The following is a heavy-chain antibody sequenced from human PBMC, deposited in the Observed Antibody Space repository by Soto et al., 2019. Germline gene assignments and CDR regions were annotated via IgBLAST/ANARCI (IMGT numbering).Heavy chain of an antibody. CDR3: AIFIVIQPEATFP. V-gene: IGHV3-30*03. D-gene: IGHD5-18*01. Sequence: VQLVESGGGVVQPGRSLRLSCAASGVTINSYGMHWVRQSPGKGLEWVAVISYDGTNKDYVDSVKGRFTISRDISKNTVYLQMNSLRPEDTAVYYCAIFIVIQPEATFPWGQGTLVTVSS. CDR1: GVTINSYG. CDR2: ISYDGTNK. J-gene: IGHJ5*02.